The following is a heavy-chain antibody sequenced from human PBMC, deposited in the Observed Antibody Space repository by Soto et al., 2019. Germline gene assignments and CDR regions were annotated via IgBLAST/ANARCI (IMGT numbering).Heavy chain of an antibody. D-gene: IGHD1-26*01. J-gene: IGHJ4*02. Sequence: GGSLRLSCAASGFTVSSHYMSWVRQGPGKGLEWVSTIYKGGGTFYADSVRGRFTISRDTSQNTVFLQMNSLRAEDTAVYYCASTPDVGTSYYFASWGQGTQVTVSS. CDR2: IYKGGGT. V-gene: IGHV3-53*01. CDR1: GFTVSSHY. CDR3: ASTPDVGTSYYFAS.